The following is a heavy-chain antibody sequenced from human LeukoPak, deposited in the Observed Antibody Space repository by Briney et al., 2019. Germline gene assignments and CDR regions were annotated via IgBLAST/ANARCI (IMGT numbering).Heavy chain of an antibody. CDR1: GFTFSNAW. CDR3: TTATAIVTRGGFY. Sequence: GGSLRLSCAASGFTFSNAWMNWVRQAPGKGLEWVGRIKSKTDGGTTDYAAPVKGRFTISTDDSKNTLYLQMNSLKSEDTAVYYCTTATAIVTRGGFYWGQGTLLTVSS. CDR2: IKSKTDGGTT. J-gene: IGHJ4*02. D-gene: IGHD5-18*01. V-gene: IGHV3-15*07.